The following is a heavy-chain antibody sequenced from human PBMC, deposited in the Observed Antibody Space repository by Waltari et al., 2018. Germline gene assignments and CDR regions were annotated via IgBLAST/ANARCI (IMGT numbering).Heavy chain of an antibody. CDR3: ARDSGWELPEGPYDAFDI. J-gene: IGHJ3*02. V-gene: IGHV3-48*03. D-gene: IGHD1-26*01. CDR2: ISSSGSTI. Sequence: EVQLVESGGGLVQPGGSLRLSCAASGFTFSSYELTWVRQAPGKGLEWVSYISSSGSTIYYADSVKGRFTISRDNAKNSLYLQMNSLRAEDTAVYYCARDSGWELPEGPYDAFDIWGQGTMVTVSS. CDR1: GFTFSSYE.